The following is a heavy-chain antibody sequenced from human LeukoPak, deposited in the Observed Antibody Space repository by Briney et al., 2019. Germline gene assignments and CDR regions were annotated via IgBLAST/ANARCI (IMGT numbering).Heavy chain of an antibody. J-gene: IGHJ4*02. V-gene: IGHV3-21*01. CDR3: SSGRVTGTTGDFDY. CDR2: ITSSSTYI. Sequence: GGSLRLSCAASGFTFSSYAMSWVRQAPGKGLEWVSSITSSSTYIYYADSVKGRFTISRDNAKNSLYLQMNSLRAEDTAVYYCSSGRVTGTTGDFDYWGQGTLVTVSS. CDR1: GFTFSSYA. D-gene: IGHD1-20*01.